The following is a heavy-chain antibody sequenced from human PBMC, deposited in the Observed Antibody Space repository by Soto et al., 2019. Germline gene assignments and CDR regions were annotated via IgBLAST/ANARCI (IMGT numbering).Heavy chain of an antibody. D-gene: IGHD3-9*01. CDR1: DDFISSYY. V-gene: IGHV4-4*07. CDR3: ARADYEILTGSYAMDV. Sequence: PSETLFLTCTVSDDFISSYYWNWIRQPAGKGLEWIGRVSTNGATNYNPSLESRVTMSVDTSKNQFSLKLTSVTAADTAVYFCARADYEILTGSYAMDVWGQGTTVTVS. CDR2: VSTNGAT. J-gene: IGHJ6*02.